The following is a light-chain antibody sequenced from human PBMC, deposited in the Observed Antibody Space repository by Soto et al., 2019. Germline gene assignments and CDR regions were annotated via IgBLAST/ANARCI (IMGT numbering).Light chain of an antibody. J-gene: IGKJ4*01. CDR3: EQSYTTPLA. V-gene: IGKV1-39*01. CDR2: SAS. CDR1: QSISTY. Sequence: DVQVTQSPSSLSASVGDRVSITCRTSQSISTYLNWYQQKPGKAPKLLIYSASSLQSGVPSRFSGSGSGTDFILTISSLQPEDFATYYCEQSYTTPLAFGGGTQVEIK.